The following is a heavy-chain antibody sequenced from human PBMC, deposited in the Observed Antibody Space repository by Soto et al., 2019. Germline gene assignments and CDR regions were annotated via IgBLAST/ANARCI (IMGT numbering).Heavy chain of an antibody. CDR2: IKYDGTST. CDR3: AQGKISTTGLNY. D-gene: IGHD1-1*01. CDR1: GFIFSDHW. Sequence: PGGSLRLSYAASGFIFSDHWMHWVRQAPGKGLVWVSRIKYDGTSTYHADSVKGRFTISRDDSEKTLYLQMNSLRVEDAAIYFCAQGKISTTGLNYWGQGTLVTVSS. V-gene: IGHV3-74*01. J-gene: IGHJ4*02.